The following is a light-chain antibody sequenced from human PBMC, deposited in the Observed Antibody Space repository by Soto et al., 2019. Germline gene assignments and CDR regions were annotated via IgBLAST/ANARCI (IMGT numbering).Light chain of an antibody. CDR3: QHYFIPHRT. CDR2: WAS. Sequence: DIVMTQSPDSLDVSLGERATINCKSSQIVLYSSNNKNYLAWYQHKPGQPPKLLIYWASTRESGVPDRFSGSGSGTDFTLTISSLQAEDVAVYYCQHYFIPHRTFGQGTKVEIK. J-gene: IGKJ1*01. CDR1: QIVLYSSNNKNY. V-gene: IGKV4-1*01.